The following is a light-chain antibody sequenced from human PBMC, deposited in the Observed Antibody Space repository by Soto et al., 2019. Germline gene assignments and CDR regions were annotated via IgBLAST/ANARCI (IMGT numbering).Light chain of an antibody. CDR3: GSWDSSLSAYV. J-gene: IGLJ1*01. CDR1: SSNIGGNS. CDR2: DDN. Sequence: QSVLTQPPSVSAGPGQKVTSSCCGSSSNIGGNSVSWYQQLPGTAPKLLIYDDNKRPSGIPDRFSGSKSGTSATLGITGFQTGDEADYYCGSWDSSLSAYVFGTGTKVTVL. V-gene: IGLV1-51*01.